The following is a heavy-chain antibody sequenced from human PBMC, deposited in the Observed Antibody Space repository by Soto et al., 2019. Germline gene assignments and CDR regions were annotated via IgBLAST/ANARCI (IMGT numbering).Heavy chain of an antibody. CDR1: GFTFSGSA. CDR3: TRLYRVFDAFDF. V-gene: IGHV3-73*02. J-gene: IGHJ3*01. Sequence: EVQLVESGGGLVQPGGSLKLSCAASGFTFSGSAMHWVRQASGKGLEWVGRIRSKANSYATAYAASVKGRFTISRDDSKNPAYLQMNSLKTEDTAVYYCTRLYRVFDAFDFWGQGTMVTVSS. CDR2: IRSKANSYAT.